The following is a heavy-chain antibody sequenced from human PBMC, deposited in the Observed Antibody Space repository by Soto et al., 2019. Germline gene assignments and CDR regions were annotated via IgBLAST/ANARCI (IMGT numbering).Heavy chain of an antibody. D-gene: IGHD3-22*01. V-gene: IGHV4-31*03. J-gene: IGHJ4*02. CDR3: ARESGLGYYRFDY. CDR2: IYYSGST. CDR1: GGSISSAGYY. Sequence: SETLSLTCTVSGGSISSAGYYWSWIRQHPGKGLEWIGYIYYSGSTYYNPSLKSRVTISVDTSKNQFSLKLSSVTAADTAVYYCARESGLGYYRFDYWGQGTLVTVSS.